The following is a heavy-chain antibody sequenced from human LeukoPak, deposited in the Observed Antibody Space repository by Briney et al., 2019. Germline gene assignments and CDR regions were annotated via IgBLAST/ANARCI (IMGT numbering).Heavy chain of an antibody. V-gene: IGHV4-34*01. Sequence: PSETLSLTCAVYGGSFRGYYWIWIRQPPGKGLEWIGEINHSGSTNYNPSLKSRVTISVDPSKNQFSLKLSSVTAADTAVYSCARGRSLLVYYDFWSGYPNSYYFDYWGQGTLVTVSS. J-gene: IGHJ4*02. CDR1: GGSFRGYY. D-gene: IGHD3-3*01. CDR2: INHSGST. CDR3: ARGRSLLVYYDFWSGYPNSYYFDY.